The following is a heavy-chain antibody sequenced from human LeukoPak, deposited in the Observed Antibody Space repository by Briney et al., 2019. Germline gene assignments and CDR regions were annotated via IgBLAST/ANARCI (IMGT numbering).Heavy chain of an antibody. D-gene: IGHD2-8*01. CDR1: GFTFSSYA. CDR2: ISGSGGST. Sequence: GGSLRLSCAASGFTFSSYAMSWVRQAPGKGLEWVSAISGSGGSTYYADSVKGRFTISRDNSKNSLYLQMNSLRAEDTAVYYCARAAANGYYFDYWGQGTLVTVSS. V-gene: IGHV3-23*01. J-gene: IGHJ4*02. CDR3: ARAAANGYYFDY.